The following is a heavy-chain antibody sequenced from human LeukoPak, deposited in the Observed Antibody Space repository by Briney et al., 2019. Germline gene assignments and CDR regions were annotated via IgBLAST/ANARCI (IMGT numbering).Heavy chain of an antibody. J-gene: IGHJ4*02. CDR1: GGSISSYY. CDR2: IYYSGST. V-gene: IGHV4-59*12. D-gene: IGHD6-19*01. CDR3: ARVGSGWYGGFDY. Sequence: SETLSLTCTVSGGSISSYYWSWIRQPPGKGQEWIGYIYYSGSTNYNPSLKSRVTISVDTSKNQFSLKLSSVTAADTAVYYCARVGSGWYGGFDYWGQGTLVTVSS.